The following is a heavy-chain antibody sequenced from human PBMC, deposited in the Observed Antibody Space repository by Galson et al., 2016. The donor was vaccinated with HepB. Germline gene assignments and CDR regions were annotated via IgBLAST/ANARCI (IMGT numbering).Heavy chain of an antibody. V-gene: IGHV3-7*03. J-gene: IGHJ4*02. Sequence: SLRLSCAASGFTFGSYWMTWVRQAPGKGLEWVANIKQDGSTKYYVDSAKGRFTISRDNAKNSLYLQMNSLRAEDTAVYYCARAYYYGSGSQPYYFDYRGQGTLVTVSS. CDR3: ARAYYYGSGSQPYYFDY. D-gene: IGHD3-10*01. CDR2: IKQDGSTK. CDR1: GFTFGSYW.